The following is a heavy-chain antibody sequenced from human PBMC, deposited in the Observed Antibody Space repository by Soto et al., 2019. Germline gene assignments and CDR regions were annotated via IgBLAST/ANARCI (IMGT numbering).Heavy chain of an antibody. CDR2: IYFSGST. CDR3: AGVACGPTSCCGMVFDY. V-gene: IGHV4-59*11. J-gene: IGHJ4*02. Sequence: PSETLSLTCTVSGGSISTHYWSWIRQPPGKGLEWIGYIYFSGSTNYNPSLKSRVTVSEDTSKNQFSLKMYSVTAADTAVYYCAGVACGPTSCCGMVFDYWGQGILVTVSS. CDR1: GGSISTHY. D-gene: IGHD2-2*01.